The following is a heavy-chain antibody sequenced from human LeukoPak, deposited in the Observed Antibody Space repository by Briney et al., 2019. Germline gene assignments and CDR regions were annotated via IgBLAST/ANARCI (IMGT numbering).Heavy chain of an antibody. Sequence: PGGSLRLSCAASGFTFSDYYMSWLRQAPGKGLEWVSYISSSGSTIYYADSVKGRFTISRDNAKNSLYLQMNSLRAEDTAVYYCARERYSSSYYYYYYGMDVWGQGTTVTVSS. CDR1: GFTFSDYY. CDR2: ISSSGSTI. CDR3: ARERYSSSYYYYYYGMDV. J-gene: IGHJ6*02. V-gene: IGHV3-11*01. D-gene: IGHD6-13*01.